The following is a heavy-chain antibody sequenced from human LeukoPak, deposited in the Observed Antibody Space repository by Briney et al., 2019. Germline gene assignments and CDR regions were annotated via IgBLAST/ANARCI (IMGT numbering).Heavy chain of an antibody. D-gene: IGHD3-22*01. Sequence: GGSLRLSCAASGFTVNNNRMGWVRQAPGKGLEWVSITYSGGTTYYADSVRGRFTISRDDSKNTLYLQMNSLTAEDTAVYYCARSWDYDSSGYYFDYWGQGTLVTVSS. CDR3: ARSWDYDSSGYYFDY. CDR2: TYSGGTT. CDR1: GFTVNNNR. J-gene: IGHJ4*02. V-gene: IGHV3-53*01.